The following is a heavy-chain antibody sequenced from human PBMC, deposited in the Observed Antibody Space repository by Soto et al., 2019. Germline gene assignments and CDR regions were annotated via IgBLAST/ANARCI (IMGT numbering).Heavy chain of an antibody. J-gene: IGHJ6*02. V-gene: IGHV3-23*01. D-gene: IGHD1-1*01. CDR1: GFTFSSYA. CDR3: AKDQGTGYYYYYYGMDV. CDR2: ISGSGGST. Sequence: EVQLLESGGGLVQPGGSLSLSCAASGFTFSSYAMSWVRQAPGKGLEWVSAISGSGGSTYYADSVKGRFTISRDKSKNTLYLQMNSLRAEDTAVYYCAKDQGTGYYYYYYGMDVWGQGTTVTVSS.